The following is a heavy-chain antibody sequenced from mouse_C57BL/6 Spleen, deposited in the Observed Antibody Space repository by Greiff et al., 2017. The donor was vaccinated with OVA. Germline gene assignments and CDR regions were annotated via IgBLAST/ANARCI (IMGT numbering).Heavy chain of an antibody. CDR2: SSSGGSYT. J-gene: IGHJ1*03. CDR3: ARHHYYGSRDWYFDV. Sequence: EVKLVESGGDLVKPGGSLKLSCAASGFTFSSYGMSWVRQTPDKRLEWVATSSSGGSYTYYPHSVQGRFTISRDNAKNTLYLQMSSLKSEDTAMYYCARHHYYGSRDWYFDVWGTGTTVTVST. V-gene: IGHV5-6*01. CDR1: GFTFSSYG. D-gene: IGHD1-1*01.